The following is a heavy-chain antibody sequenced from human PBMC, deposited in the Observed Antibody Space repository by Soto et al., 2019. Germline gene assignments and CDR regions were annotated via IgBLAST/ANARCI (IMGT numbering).Heavy chain of an antibody. J-gene: IGHJ3*02. CDR2: INTSGGST. V-gene: IGHV1-46*01. CDR3: ARGQDSSGYYADDAFDI. CDR1: GYTFTSYY. Sequence: QVQLVQSGAEVKKPGASVKVSCKASGYTFTSYYMHWVRQAPGQGLEWMGIINTSGGSTSYAQKFQGRVTMTRDTSTNTVYMELSSLRSEDTAVYYWARGQDSSGYYADDAFDIWGQGTMVTVSS. D-gene: IGHD3-22*01.